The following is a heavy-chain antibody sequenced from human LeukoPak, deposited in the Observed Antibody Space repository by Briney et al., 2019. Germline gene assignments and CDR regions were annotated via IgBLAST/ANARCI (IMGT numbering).Heavy chain of an antibody. CDR2: ISAYNGNT. D-gene: IGHD3-16*02. Sequence: ASVKVSCKASGGTFSSYAISWVRQAPGQGLEWMGWISAYNGNTNYAQKLQGRVTMTTDTSTSTAYMELRSLRSDDTAVYYCARAVYDYVWGSYRVFDYWGQGTLVTVSS. V-gene: IGHV1-18*01. CDR1: GGTFSSYA. J-gene: IGHJ4*02. CDR3: ARAVYDYVWGSYRVFDY.